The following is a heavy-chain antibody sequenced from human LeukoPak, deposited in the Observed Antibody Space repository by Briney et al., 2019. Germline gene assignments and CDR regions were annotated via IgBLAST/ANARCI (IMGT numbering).Heavy chain of an antibody. J-gene: IGHJ4*02. CDR3: ASYLGGTTGFDS. CDR2: IKEDGSVK. CDR1: GFSFSTYW. Sequence: GGSLRLPCAASGFSFSTYWMSWVRQAPGRGLEWVANIKEDGSVKFYVDPVKGRFTVSRDNAENSLYLQMSSLRDEDTAVYYCASYLGGTTGFDSWGQGTLVTVSS. V-gene: IGHV3-7*05. D-gene: IGHD1-26*01.